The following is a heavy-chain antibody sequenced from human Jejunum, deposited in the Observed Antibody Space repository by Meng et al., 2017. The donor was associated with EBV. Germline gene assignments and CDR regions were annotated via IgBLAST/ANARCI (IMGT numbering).Heavy chain of an antibody. CDR3: ARGGESWYDDDD. D-gene: IGHD6-13*01. CDR2: INTNTGNP. CDR1: GYTFTRYP. V-gene: IGHV7-4-1*02. J-gene: IGHJ4*02. Sequence: QVQLVQSGSELKKPXXSVKVSCKASGYTFTRYPIHWVRQAPGQGLEWMGWINTNTGNPTYAQGFTGGIVFSLDTSVNTAYLQISSLKAEDTAVYYCARGGESWYDDDDWGQGTLVTVSS.